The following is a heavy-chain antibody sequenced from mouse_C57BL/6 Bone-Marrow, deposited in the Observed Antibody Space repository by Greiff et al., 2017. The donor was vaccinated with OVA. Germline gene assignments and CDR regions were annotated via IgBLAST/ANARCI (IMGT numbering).Heavy chain of an antibody. CDR2: INPNYGTT. J-gene: IGHJ1*03. CDR1: GYSFTDYN. CDR3: ARDTVVATDWYFEV. V-gene: IGHV1-39*01. Sequence: VQLKESGPELVKPGASVKISCKASGYSFTDYNMNWVKQSNGKSLEWIGVINPNYGTTSSNQKFKGKATLTVDQSSSTAYLQLNSLTSEDSAVYYCARDTVVATDWYFEVWGTGTTVTVSS. D-gene: IGHD1-1*01.